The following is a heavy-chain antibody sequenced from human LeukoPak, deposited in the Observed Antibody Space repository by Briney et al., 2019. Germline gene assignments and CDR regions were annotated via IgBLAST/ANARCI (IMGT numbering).Heavy chain of an antibody. V-gene: IGHV1-69*05. D-gene: IGHD2-8*01. J-gene: IGHJ6*03. CDR3: ASQNGYYYYMDV. CDR1: GGTFSSYV. CDR2: IIPIFGTA. Sequence: SVKVSCKASGGTFSSYVISWVRQAPGQGLEWMGGIIPIFGTANYAQKFQGRVTITTDESTSTAYMELSSLRSEDTAVYYCASQNGYYYYMDVWGKGTTVTVSS.